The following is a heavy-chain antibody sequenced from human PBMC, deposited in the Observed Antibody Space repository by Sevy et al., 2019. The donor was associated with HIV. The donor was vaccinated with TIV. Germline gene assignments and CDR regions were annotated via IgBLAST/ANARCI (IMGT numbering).Heavy chain of an antibody. CDR1: GFTFSSYG. CDR2: ISYDGSNK. V-gene: IGHV3-30*18. CDR3: AKSLSSDAFDI. Sequence: GGSLRLSCAASGFTFSSYGMHWVRQAPGKGLEWVAVISYDGSNKYYADSVKGRFTISRDNSKNTLYLQMNSLRAEDTAVYYCAKSLSSDAFDIWGQGTMVTVSS. J-gene: IGHJ3*02. D-gene: IGHD2-15*01.